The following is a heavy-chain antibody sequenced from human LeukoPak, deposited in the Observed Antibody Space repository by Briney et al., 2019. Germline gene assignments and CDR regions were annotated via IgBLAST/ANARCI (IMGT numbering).Heavy chain of an antibody. J-gene: IGHJ3*02. CDR1: GFTFSNYG. V-gene: IGHV3-33*01. CDR2: IWFDGIKK. Sequence: GGSLRLSCAASGFTFSNYGMHWVRQVPGKGLEWVAAIWFDGIKKYYADSVKGRLTISRDNSKNTLYLQVNSLRAEDTAVYYCARDLEDSSPFGAFDMWGQGTMVTVS. CDR3: ARDLEDSSPFGAFDM. D-gene: IGHD3-22*01.